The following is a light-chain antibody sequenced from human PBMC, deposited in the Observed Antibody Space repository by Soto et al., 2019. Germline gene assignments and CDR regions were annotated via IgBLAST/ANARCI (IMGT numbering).Light chain of an antibody. CDR1: QSVLYSSNNQNY. Sequence: DIVMTQSPDSLAVSLGGRATINCKSSQSVLYSSNNQNYLAWYQQKPGQPPKLLIYWASTRESGVPDRFSGSGSGTDFTLTISSLQAEDVAVYYCQQYYSTPPTFGQGTKLEIK. CDR2: WAS. V-gene: IGKV4-1*01. CDR3: QQYYSTPPT. J-gene: IGKJ2*01.